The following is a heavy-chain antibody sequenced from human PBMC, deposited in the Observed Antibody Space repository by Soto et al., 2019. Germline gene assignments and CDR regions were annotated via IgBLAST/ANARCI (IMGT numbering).Heavy chain of an antibody. D-gene: IGHD6-19*01. J-gene: IGHJ4*02. CDR3: ARDESSGCYSGFDY. V-gene: IGHV1-18*01. CDR1: GYTFTSSG. Sequence: ASVKVSCKASGYTFTSSGISWVRQAPGQGLEWMGWISAYNGNTNYAQKLQGRVTMTTDTSTSTAYMELRSLRSDDTAVYYCARDESSGCYSGFDYWGQGTLVTVSS. CDR2: ISAYNGNT.